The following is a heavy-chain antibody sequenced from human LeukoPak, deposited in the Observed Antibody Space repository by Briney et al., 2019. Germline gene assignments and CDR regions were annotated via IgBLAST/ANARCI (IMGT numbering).Heavy chain of an antibody. CDR3: ARLGVTTLYFGL. CDR2: IYHSGST. D-gene: IGHD4-17*01. V-gene: IGHV4-38-2*02. J-gene: IGHJ2*01. Sequence: RPSETLSLTCTVSGYSISSGYYWGWIRQPPGQGLEWIGSIYHSGSTYYNPSLKSRVTISVDTSKNQFSLKLSSVTAADTAVYYCARLGVTTLYFGLWGRGALVTVSS. CDR1: GYSISSGYY.